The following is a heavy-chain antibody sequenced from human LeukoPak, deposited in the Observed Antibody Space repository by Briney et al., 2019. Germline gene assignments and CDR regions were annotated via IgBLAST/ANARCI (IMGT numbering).Heavy chain of an antibody. CDR3: AKDLSPPYYYYGMDV. Sequence: GGSLRLSCAASGITFSSYAMNWVRQGPGKGLEWVSAISGSGGGTYYADSVKGRFTISRDNSKNTLYLQMNSLRAEDTAIYYCAKDLSPPYYYYGMDVWGQGTTVTVSS. J-gene: IGHJ6*02. CDR1: GITFSSYA. CDR2: ISGSGGGT. V-gene: IGHV3-23*01.